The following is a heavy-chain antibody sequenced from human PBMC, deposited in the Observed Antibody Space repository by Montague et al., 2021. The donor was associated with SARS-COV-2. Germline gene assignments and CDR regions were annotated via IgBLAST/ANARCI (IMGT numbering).Heavy chain of an antibody. J-gene: IGHJ4*02. Sequence: SETLSLTCAVSGGSLNNYFWSWIRQPPGKGLEWVGYISDGGSTKYNPSLQSRVTISVDTARNQFSLKLLSVTAADTAFYYCARVDSSGPGEYWGQGILVSVSS. D-gene: IGHD3-22*01. CDR2: ISDGGST. V-gene: IGHV4-59*08. CDR3: ARVDSSGPGEY. CDR1: GGSLNNYF.